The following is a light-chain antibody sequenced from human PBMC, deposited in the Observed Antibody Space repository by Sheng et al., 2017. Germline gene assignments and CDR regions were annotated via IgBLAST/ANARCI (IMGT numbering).Light chain of an antibody. CDR1: QGITNS. CDR2: GAS. V-gene: IGKV1-NL1*01. Sequence: DIQMTQSPSSLSASVGDRVTFTCRASQGITNSLAWYQQKPGKAPKLLLYGASKLESGVPSRFSGSGSGTDYTLTISGLQPEDVATYYCQQSYSSPPLSFGGGTKVEI. CDR3: QQSYSSPPLS. J-gene: IGKJ4*01.